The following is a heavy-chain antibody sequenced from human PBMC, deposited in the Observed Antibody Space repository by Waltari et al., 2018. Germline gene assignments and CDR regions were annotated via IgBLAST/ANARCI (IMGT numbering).Heavy chain of an antibody. V-gene: IGHV3-7*04. CDR1: GFTFSNFW. J-gene: IGHJ4*02. CDR3: QRGDY. CDR2: INQDRSGE. Sequence: EVQLVESGGGLVQPGGSLRLPCAASGFTFSNFWMSWARQAPGKGLEWVANINQDRSGEYYVDSVKGRFTISRDNAKNSLYLQMNSLRVEDTAVYYCQRGDYWGQGTLVTVSS.